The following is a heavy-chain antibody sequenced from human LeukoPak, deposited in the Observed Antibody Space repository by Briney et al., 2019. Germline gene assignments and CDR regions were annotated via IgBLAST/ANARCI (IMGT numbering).Heavy chain of an antibody. CDR3: ARGRGRSCVGATGYFDY. D-gene: IGHD1-26*01. J-gene: IGHJ4*02. CDR1: GVSFSGYY. V-gene: IGHV4-34*01. CDR2: INHSGST. Sequence: SETLSLTCAVYGVSFSGYYGSWIRQPPGKGLEWVGEINHSGSTNYNPSLKSRVTISVDTSKNQFSLKLSSVTAADTAVYYCARGRGRSCVGATGYFDYWGQGTLVTVAS.